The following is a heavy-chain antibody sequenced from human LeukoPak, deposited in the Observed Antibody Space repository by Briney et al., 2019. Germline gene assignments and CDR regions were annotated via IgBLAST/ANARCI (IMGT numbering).Heavy chain of an antibody. J-gene: IGHJ4*02. Sequence: SETLSLTCAVYGGSFSGYYWSWIRQPPGKGLEWIGEINHSGSTNYNPSLKSRVTISVDTSKNQFSLKLGSVTAADTAVYYCASAEQQPLFDYWGQGTLVTVSS. CDR2: INHSGST. V-gene: IGHV4-34*01. D-gene: IGHD6-13*01. CDR1: GGSFSGYY. CDR3: ASAEQQPLFDY.